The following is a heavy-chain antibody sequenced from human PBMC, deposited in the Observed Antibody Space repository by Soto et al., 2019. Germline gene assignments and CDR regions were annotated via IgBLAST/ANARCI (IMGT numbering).Heavy chain of an antibody. J-gene: IGHJ4*02. CDR1: GFTFSGSA. CDR2: IRSKANSYAT. CDR3: TPYYDSSGYNN. V-gene: IGHV3-73*01. Sequence: GGSLRLSYAASGFTFSGSAMHWVRQASGKGLEWVGRIRSKANSYATAYAASVKGRFTISRDDSKNTAYLQMNSLKTEDTAVYYCTPYYDSSGYNNWGQGTLVTVSS. D-gene: IGHD3-22*01.